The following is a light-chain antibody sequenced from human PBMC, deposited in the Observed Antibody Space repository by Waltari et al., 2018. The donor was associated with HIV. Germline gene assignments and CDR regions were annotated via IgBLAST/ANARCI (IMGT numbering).Light chain of an antibody. CDR2: EVS. V-gene: IGLV2-23*02. Sequence: QSALPQPASVSGSFGQSITISCTGTSRDVGGYNIVSWYQYHPGKAPKLIIYEVSKRPSGVSNRFSGSKSGNTASLTVSGLQAEDEAHYYCCSYARSGIPFGGGTKLTVL. CDR1: SRDVGGYNI. CDR3: CSYARSGIP. J-gene: IGLJ2*01.